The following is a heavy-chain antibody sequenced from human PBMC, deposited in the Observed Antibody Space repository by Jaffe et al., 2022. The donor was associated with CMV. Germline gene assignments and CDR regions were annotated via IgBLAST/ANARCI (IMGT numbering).Heavy chain of an antibody. J-gene: IGHJ6*02. Sequence: QVQLVESGGGVVQPGRSLRLSCAASGFTFSSYGMHWVRQAPGKGLEWVAVIWYDGSNKYYADSVKGRFTISRDNSKNTLYLQMNSLRAEDTAVYYCARDGQPRGYSYGGVYAGGMDVWGQGTTVTVSS. CDR3: ARDGQPRGYSYGGVYAGGMDV. CDR1: GFTFSSYG. D-gene: IGHD5-18*01. CDR2: IWYDGSNK. V-gene: IGHV3-33*01.